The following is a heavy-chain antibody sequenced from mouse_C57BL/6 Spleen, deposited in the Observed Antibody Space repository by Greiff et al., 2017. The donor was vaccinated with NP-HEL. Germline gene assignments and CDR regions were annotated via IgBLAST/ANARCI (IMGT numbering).Heavy chain of an antibody. V-gene: IGHV3-6*01. D-gene: IGHD1-1*01. J-gene: IGHJ4*01. Sequence: EVKLEESGPGLVKPSQSLSLTCSVTGYSITSGYYWNWIRQFPGNKLEWMGYISYDGSNNYNPSLKNRISITRDTSKNEFFLKLNSVTTEDTATYYCARDYYGSSYEDDYYAMDYWGQGTSVTVSS. CDR1: GYSITSGYY. CDR3: ARDYYGSSYEDDYYAMDY. CDR2: ISYDGSN.